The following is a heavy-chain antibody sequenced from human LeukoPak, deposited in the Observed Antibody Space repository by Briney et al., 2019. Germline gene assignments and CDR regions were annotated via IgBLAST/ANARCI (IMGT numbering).Heavy chain of an antibody. CDR3: ARGSSGYDFWSGSYFDY. V-gene: IGHV4-4*02. CDR1: GGSISSSNW. J-gene: IGHJ4*02. CDR2: IYHSGST. Sequence: SETLSLTCAVSGGSISSSNWWSWVRQPPGKGLEWIGEIYHSGSTNYNPSLKSRVTISVDKSKNQFSLKLSSVTAADTAVYYCARGSSGYDFWSGSYFDYWGQGTLVTVSS. D-gene: IGHD3-3*01.